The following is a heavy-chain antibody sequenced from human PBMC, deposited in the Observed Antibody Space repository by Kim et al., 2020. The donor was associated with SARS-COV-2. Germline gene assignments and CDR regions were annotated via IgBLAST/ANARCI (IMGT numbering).Heavy chain of an antibody. D-gene: IGHD3-22*01. Sequence: ASVKVSCKVSGYTLTELSMHWVRQAPGKGLEWMGGFDPEDGETIYAQKFQGRVTMTEDTSTDTAYMELSSLRSEDTAVYYCATVFGGYYYDSSGPMDPWGQGTLVTVSS. CDR3: ATVFGGYYYDSSGPMDP. CDR1: GYTLTELS. J-gene: IGHJ5*02. V-gene: IGHV1-24*01. CDR2: FDPEDGET.